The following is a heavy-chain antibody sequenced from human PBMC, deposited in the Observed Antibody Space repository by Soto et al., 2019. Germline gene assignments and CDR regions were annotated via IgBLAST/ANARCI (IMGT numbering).Heavy chain of an antibody. D-gene: IGHD4-17*01. V-gene: IGHV4-59*01. Sequence: SETLSLTCTVSGGSISSYYWSWIRQPPGKGLEWIGYIYYSGSTNYNPSLKSRVTISIDTSKNQFSLKLTSVTAADTAVYYCASLVYGGTFDYWAQGTLVTAPQ. J-gene: IGHJ4*02. CDR1: GGSISSYY. CDR2: IYYSGST. CDR3: ASLVYGGTFDY.